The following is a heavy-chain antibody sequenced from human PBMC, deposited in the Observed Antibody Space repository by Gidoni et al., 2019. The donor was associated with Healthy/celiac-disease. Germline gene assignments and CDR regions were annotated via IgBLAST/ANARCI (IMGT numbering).Heavy chain of an antibody. CDR3: AKGSYYDSSGYYYAPFDY. D-gene: IGHD3-22*01. Sequence: EVQLVESGGGLVQPGRSLRLSCAASGFTFVDYAMHCVRQAPGKGMEWVSGIRWNSGSIGYADSVKGRFTIYRDNAKNSLYLQMNSLRAEDTALYYCAKGSYYDSSGYYYAPFDYWGQGTLVTVSS. V-gene: IGHV3-9*01. CDR1: GFTFVDYA. CDR2: IRWNSGSI. J-gene: IGHJ4*02.